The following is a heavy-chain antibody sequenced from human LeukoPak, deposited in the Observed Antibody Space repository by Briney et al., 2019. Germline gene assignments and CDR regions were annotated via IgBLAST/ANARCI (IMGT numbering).Heavy chain of an antibody. CDR3: ARDLGYYYDSSGHAGGAFDI. CDR1: RGSFSGYY. V-gene: IGHV4-34*01. J-gene: IGHJ3*02. Sequence: SETLSLTCAVYRGSFSGYYWSWIRQPPGKGLEWIGEINHSGSTNYNPSLKSRVTISVDTSKNQFSLKLSSVTAADTAVYYCARDLGYYYDSSGHAGGAFDIWGQGTMVTVSS. D-gene: IGHD3-22*01. CDR2: INHSGST.